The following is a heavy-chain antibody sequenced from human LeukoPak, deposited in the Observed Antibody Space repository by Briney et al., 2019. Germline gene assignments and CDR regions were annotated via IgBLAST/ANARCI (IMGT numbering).Heavy chain of an antibody. CDR3: TTKVIRGNSGDDYDD. CDR1: GFSFSTYG. V-gene: IGHV3-30*03. CDR2: ISSDGNDK. Sequence: GGSLRLSCAASGFSFSTYGMHWVRQAPGKGLEWVALISSDGNDKLYGESVRGRFTVSRDDSKSTLYLQMNSLRAEDTVVYYCTTKVIRGNSGDDYDDWGQGTLVTVSS. D-gene: IGHD5-12*01. J-gene: IGHJ4*02.